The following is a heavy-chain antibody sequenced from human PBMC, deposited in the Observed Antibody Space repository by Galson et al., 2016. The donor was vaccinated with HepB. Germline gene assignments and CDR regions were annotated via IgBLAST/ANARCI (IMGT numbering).Heavy chain of an antibody. J-gene: IGHJ3*02. CDR1: GGSTSSRSYY. CDR2: IYFTGST. CDR3: SPPGTLVGATREDAYDI. D-gene: IGHD1-26*01. V-gene: IGHV4-39*01. Sequence: SETLSLTCTVSGGSTSSRSYYRGWIRQPPGKGLEWIGSIYFTGSTYYNPSLKSRVTISVDTAHNQFSLKLSSVTAADTAVYYCSPPGTLVGATREDAYDIWGQGTMVTVSS.